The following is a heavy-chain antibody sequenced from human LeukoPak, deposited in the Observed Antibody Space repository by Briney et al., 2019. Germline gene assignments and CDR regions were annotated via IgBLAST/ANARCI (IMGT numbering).Heavy chain of an antibody. CDR2: INHSGST. V-gene: IGHV4-34*01. D-gene: IGHD3-10*01. Sequence: SETLSLTCAVYGGSFSGYYWSWIRQPPGKGLEWIGEINHSGSTNYNPPLKSRVTISVDTSKNQFSLKLSSVTAADTAVYYCAKTAKYYYGSETYYFFEYWGQGTLVTVSS. CDR3: AKTAKYYYGSETYYFFEY. J-gene: IGHJ4*02. CDR1: GGSFSGYY.